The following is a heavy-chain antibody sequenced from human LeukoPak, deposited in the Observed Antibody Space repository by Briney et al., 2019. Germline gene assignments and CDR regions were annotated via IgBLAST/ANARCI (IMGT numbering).Heavy chain of an antibody. D-gene: IGHD3-22*01. CDR3: ARADSTTYYDSSGGLYY. J-gene: IGHJ4*02. V-gene: IGHV1-18*01. CDR2: ISARLGNR. Sequence: GASVKVSCKSSGYTFTTYAISWVRQAPGQGLEWMGWISARLGNRKYVQKFQDRLTMTTDTSTDTAYMELRSLRSDDTAVYYCARADSTTYYDSSGGLYYWGQGTLVTVSS. CDR1: GYTFTTYA.